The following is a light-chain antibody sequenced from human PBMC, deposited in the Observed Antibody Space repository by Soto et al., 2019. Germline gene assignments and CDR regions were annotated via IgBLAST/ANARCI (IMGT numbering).Light chain of an antibody. J-gene: IGLJ1*01. Sequence: QSALTQPRSVSGSPGQSVTISCSGTNSDVGGYNSVAWYQQKPGEAPKLLLYSVTKRPSGVPDRFSGSKSGNMASLIISGLQAEDEAGYYCCSYTTSSTRVFGTGTKLTVL. CDR3: CSYTTSSTRV. CDR2: SVT. CDR1: NSDVGGYNS. V-gene: IGLV2-11*01.